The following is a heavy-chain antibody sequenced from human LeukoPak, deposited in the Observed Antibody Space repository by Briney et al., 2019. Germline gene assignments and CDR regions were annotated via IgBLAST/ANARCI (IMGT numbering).Heavy chain of an antibody. CDR1: GYIFISYG. CDR3: AREGGYYYDSSGYSGSDY. Sequence: ASVKVSCKASGYIFISYGISWVRQAPGQGLEWMGWISAYNGNTNYAQKLQGRVTMTTDTSTSTAYMELRSLRSDDTAVYYCAREGGYYYDSSGYSGSDYWGQGTLVTVSS. D-gene: IGHD3-22*01. CDR2: ISAYNGNT. J-gene: IGHJ4*02. V-gene: IGHV1-18*01.